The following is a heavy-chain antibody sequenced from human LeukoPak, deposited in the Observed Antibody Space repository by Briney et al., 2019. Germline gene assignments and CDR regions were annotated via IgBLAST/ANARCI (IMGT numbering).Heavy chain of an antibody. Sequence: SETLSLTCTVSGGSISNYYWSWIRQPPGKGLEWIGYIYYSGSTNHNPSLKSRVTISVDTSKNQLSLKLSSVTAADTAVYYCAVGADCSGGSCYNFDPWGQGTLVTVSS. D-gene: IGHD2-15*01. CDR1: GGSISNYY. CDR3: AVGADCSGGSCYNFDP. CDR2: IYYSGST. J-gene: IGHJ5*02. V-gene: IGHV4-59*08.